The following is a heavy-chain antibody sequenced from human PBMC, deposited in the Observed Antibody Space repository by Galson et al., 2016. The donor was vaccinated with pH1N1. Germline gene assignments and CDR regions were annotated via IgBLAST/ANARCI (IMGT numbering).Heavy chain of an antibody. CDR2: IDPSPGTT. Sequence: SVKVSCKASGYTFTRYYFHWVRQAPGQGLEWMGVIDPSPGTTTYAQKFQGLVTMTSDTSTSTVYMDLSSLKSEDTAVYYCTRDLGRRREYWGQGTLVTVSS. CDR1: GYTFTRYY. J-gene: IGHJ4*02. D-gene: IGHD1-26*01. V-gene: IGHV1-46*01. CDR3: TRDLGRRREY.